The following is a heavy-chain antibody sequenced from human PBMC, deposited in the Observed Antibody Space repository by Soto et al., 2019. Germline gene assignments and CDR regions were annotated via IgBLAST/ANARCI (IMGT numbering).Heavy chain of an antibody. CDR3: ARELSQIYGMDV. V-gene: IGHV3-74*01. D-gene: IGHD2-2*01. J-gene: IGHJ6*02. CDR2: INSDGSIT. Sequence: PXGSLILSFAASGVTFSRCCMCLVRQAPGKGLVWVSRINSDGSITSYADSVKGRFTISRDNAKNTLYLQMNSLRAEDTAVYYCARELSQIYGMDVWGQGTTVTVS. CDR1: GVTFSRCC.